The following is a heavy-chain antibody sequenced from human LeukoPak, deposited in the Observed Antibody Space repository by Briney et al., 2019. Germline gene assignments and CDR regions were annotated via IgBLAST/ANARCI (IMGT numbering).Heavy chain of an antibody. Sequence: ASVKVSCKASGYTFTSYYMHWVRQAPGQGLEWMGIINPSGGSTSYAQRFQGRVTMTRDTSTSTVYMELSSLRSEDTAVYYCARKDPSTGFDYWGQGTLVTVSS. CDR3: ARKDPSTGFDY. D-gene: IGHD2-2*01. CDR1: GYTFTSYY. CDR2: INPSGGST. J-gene: IGHJ4*02. V-gene: IGHV1-46*01.